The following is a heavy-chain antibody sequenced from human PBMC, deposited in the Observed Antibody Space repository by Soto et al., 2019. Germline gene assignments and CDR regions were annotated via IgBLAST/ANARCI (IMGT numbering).Heavy chain of an antibody. CDR2: IYYSGVT. CDR3: ARDLRGRRSGRFDS. CDR1: GDPIISGGFY. Sequence: SETLSLTCTLSGDPIISGGFYWTWIRQHPAKGLERIGYIYYSGVTYYNTSLKSRATISVDTSKNQFSLNLSSVSAADTAMYYCARDLRGRRSGRFDSWGQGTTVTVSS. V-gene: IGHV4-31*03. J-gene: IGHJ5*01. D-gene: IGHD3-10*01.